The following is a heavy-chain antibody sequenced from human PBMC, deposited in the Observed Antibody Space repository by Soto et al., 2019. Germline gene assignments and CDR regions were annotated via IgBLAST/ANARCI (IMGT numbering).Heavy chain of an antibody. CDR1: GGSVSSGAYY. CDR2: IYYSGST. D-gene: IGHD5-12*01. CDR3: ARARLRAVYAFDI. V-gene: IGHV4-31*03. Sequence: QVQLQESDAGLVKASQTLSLTCTVSGGSVSSGAYYWTWIRQRPGKGLEWIGYIYYSGSTYYSPALNSRLSISLDTSKNQFSRRVSSVTAADTAMYYCARARLRAVYAFDIWGQGTMVTVSS. J-gene: IGHJ3*02.